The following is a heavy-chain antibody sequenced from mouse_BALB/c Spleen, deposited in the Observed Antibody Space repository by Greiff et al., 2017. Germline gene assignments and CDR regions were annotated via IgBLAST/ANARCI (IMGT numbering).Heavy chain of an antibody. CDR2: ISSGSSTI. D-gene: IGHD2-4*01. J-gene: IGHJ4*01. V-gene: IGHV5-17*02. CDR3: ARTGITTFYAMDY. Sequence: EVHLVESGGGLVQPGGSRKLSCAASGFTFSSFGMHWVRQAPEKGLEWVAYISSGSSTIYYADTVKGRFTISRDNPKNTLFLQMTSLRSEDTAMYYCARTGITTFYAMDYWGQGTSVTVSS. CDR1: GFTFSSFG.